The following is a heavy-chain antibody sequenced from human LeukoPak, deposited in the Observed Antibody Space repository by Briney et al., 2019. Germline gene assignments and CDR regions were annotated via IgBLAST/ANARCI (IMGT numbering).Heavy chain of an antibody. CDR1: GYFFTSYW. V-gene: IGHV5-51*01. CDR2: IFPGDSDT. Sequence: GESLKISCKGSGYFFTSYWIAWVRQLPGKGLEWMGIIFPGDSDTRYSPSFQGQVTISADKSISTAYLQWSSLKASDTAIYYCARSHLTGTTSGFDPWSQGTLVTVSS. CDR3: ARSHLTGTTSGFDP. D-gene: IGHD1-20*01. J-gene: IGHJ5*02.